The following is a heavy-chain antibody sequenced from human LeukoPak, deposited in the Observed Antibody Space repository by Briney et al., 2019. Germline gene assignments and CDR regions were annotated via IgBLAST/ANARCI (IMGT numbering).Heavy chain of an antibody. CDR1: GFTFSSYA. CDR3: AKGHYYGSGSYWV. D-gene: IGHD3-10*01. V-gene: IGHV3-23*01. Sequence: GGSLRLSCAASGFTFSSYAMSWVRQAPGKGLEWVSAISCCDGRTHYADSVKGRFTISRDNSKNTLYLQMNSLRAEDTAVYYCAKGHYYGSGSYWVWGQGTLVTVSS. CDR2: ISCCDGRT. J-gene: IGHJ4*02.